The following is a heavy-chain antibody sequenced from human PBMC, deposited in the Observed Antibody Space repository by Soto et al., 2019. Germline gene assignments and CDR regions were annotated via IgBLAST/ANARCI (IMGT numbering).Heavy chain of an antibody. CDR3: GRVWAAAGLDP. D-gene: IGHD6-13*01. Sequence: ASVKVSCKASGYTFTGYYMHWVRQAPGQGLEWMGWINPNSGGTSYAQKFQGRVTMTRDTSISTVYMEPSRLRSDDTAVYYCGRVWAAAGLDPWGQGTLVTVSS. V-gene: IGHV1-2*02. CDR2: INPNSGGT. CDR1: GYTFTGYY. J-gene: IGHJ5*02.